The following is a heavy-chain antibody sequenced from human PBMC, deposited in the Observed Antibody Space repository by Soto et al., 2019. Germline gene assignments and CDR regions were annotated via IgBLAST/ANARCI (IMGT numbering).Heavy chain of an antibody. CDR3: AKALRYFDWLSPSNY. V-gene: IGHV3-23*01. D-gene: IGHD3-9*01. CDR2: ISGSGGST. J-gene: IGHJ4*02. Sequence: GGSLRLSCAASGFTFSSYAMSWVRQASGKGLEWVSAISGSGGSTYYADSVKGRFTISRDNSKNTLYLQMNSLRAEDTAVYYCAKALRYFDWLSPSNYWGQGTLVTVSS. CDR1: GFTFSSYA.